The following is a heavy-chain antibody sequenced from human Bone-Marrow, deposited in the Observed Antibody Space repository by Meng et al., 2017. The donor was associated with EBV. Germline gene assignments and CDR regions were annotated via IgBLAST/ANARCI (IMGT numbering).Heavy chain of an antibody. V-gene: IGHV3-74*01. CDR1: GFPFSRYW. D-gene: IGHD1-14*01. CDR3: SRDLAGADDY. CDR2: LNEDGGVT. Sequence: EVQLVESGGALVQPGGSLRLSCVASGFPFSRYWMHWVRQAPGQGLMWVSRLNEDGGVTDYADSVKGRFTISRDNARNTLYLQMNNLRAEDTATYFCSRDLAGADDYWGQGTLVTVSS. J-gene: IGHJ4*02.